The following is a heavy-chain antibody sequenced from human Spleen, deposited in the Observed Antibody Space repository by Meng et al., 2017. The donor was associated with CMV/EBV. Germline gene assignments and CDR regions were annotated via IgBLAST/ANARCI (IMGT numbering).Heavy chain of an antibody. J-gene: IGHJ5*02. CDR3: ARELVGFDP. D-gene: IGHD6-13*01. CDR2: IHDSGDT. V-gene: IGHV4-31*02. CDR1: GGSINSGGYY. Sequence: SLTCTVSGGSINSGGYYWTWIRQHPGRGLEWIGFIHDSGDTYYKPSLKSRVSISIDTSENQFSLKLRSVTAADTAVYYCARELVGFDPWGQGTLVTVSS.